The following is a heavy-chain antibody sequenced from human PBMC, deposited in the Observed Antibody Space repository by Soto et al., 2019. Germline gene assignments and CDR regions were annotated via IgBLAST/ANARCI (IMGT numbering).Heavy chain of an antibody. V-gene: IGHV1-69*13. Sequence: SVKVSCKASGGTFSSYAISWVRQAPGQGLEWMGGIIPIFGTANYAQKFQGRVTITADESTSTAYMELSSLRSEDTAVYYCARDLGPYDILTGPLGYWGQGTLVT. CDR1: GGTFSSYA. CDR2: IIPIFGTA. J-gene: IGHJ4*02. CDR3: ARDLGPYDILTGPLGY. D-gene: IGHD3-9*01.